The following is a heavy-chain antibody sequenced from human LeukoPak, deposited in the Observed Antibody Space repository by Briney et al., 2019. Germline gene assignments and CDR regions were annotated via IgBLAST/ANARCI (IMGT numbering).Heavy chain of an antibody. D-gene: IGHD3-3*01. V-gene: IGHV1-2*06. Sequence: ASVKVSCKASGYTFTGYCMHWVRQAPGQGLEWMGRINPNSGGTNYAQKFQGRVTMTRDTSISTAYMELSRLRSDDTAVYYCARAEPSIFGVVISYYYYMDVWGKGTTVTVSS. CDR1: GYTFTGYC. CDR2: INPNSGGT. J-gene: IGHJ6*03. CDR3: ARAEPSIFGVVISYYYYMDV.